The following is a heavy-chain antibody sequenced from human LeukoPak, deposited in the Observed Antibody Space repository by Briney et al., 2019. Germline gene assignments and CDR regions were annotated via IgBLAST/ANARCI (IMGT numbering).Heavy chain of an antibody. J-gene: IGHJ6*03. Sequence: GASVKVSCKASGYTFTSYYMHWVRQAPGQGLEWMGIINPSGGSTSYAQKFQGRVTMTRDMSTSTVYMELSSLRSEDTAVYYCARDPHSYGYPYYYMDVWGKGTTVTVSS. CDR1: GYTFTSYY. V-gene: IGHV1-46*01. CDR2: INPSGGST. D-gene: IGHD5-18*01. CDR3: ARDPHSYGYPYYYMDV.